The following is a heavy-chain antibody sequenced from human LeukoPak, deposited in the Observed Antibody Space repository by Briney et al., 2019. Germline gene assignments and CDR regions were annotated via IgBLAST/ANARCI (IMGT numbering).Heavy chain of an antibody. CDR2: VYWDDGK. V-gene: IGHV2-5*02. CDR3: AHSSGRGQQRDAFDI. CDR1: GFSLSTSGVG. D-gene: IGHD6-13*01. J-gene: IGHJ3*02. Sequence: SGPTLVKPTQTLTLTCTFSGFSLSTSGVGVGWIRQPPGKALEWLALVYWDDGKRYSPSVKSRLTITKDTSKNQVVLTMTNMDPVDTATYYCAHSSGRGQQRDAFDIWGQGTMVTVSS.